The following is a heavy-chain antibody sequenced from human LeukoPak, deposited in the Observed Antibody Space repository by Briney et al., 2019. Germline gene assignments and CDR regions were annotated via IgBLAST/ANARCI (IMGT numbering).Heavy chain of an antibody. CDR3: AKRWARGGYDSYYYYGMDV. Sequence: GSLRLSCAASGFTFSSYAMSWVRQAPGKGLEWVSAISGSGGSTYYADSVKGRFTISRDNSKNTLYLQMNSLRAEDTAVYYCAKRWARGGYDSYYYYGMDVWGKGTTVTVSS. J-gene: IGHJ6*04. CDR2: ISGSGGST. V-gene: IGHV3-23*01. CDR1: GFTFSSYA. D-gene: IGHD5-12*01.